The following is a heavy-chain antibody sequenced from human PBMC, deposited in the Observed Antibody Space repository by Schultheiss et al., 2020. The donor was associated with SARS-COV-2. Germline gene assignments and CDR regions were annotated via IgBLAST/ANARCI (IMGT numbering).Heavy chain of an antibody. D-gene: IGHD6-13*01. Sequence: ASVKVSCKASGYTFTSYGISWVRQAPGQGLEWMGWISAYNGNTNYAQKFQGRVTMTRNTSISTAYMELSSLRSEDTAVYYCARGSVSAAAGILLYYYYYDMDVWGQGTTVTVSS. V-gene: IGHV1-18*01. CDR3: ARGSVSAAAGILLYYYYYDMDV. CDR1: GYTFTSYG. J-gene: IGHJ6*02. CDR2: ISAYNGNT.